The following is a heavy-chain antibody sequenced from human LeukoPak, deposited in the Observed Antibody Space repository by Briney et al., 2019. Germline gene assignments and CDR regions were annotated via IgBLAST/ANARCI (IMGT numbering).Heavy chain of an antibody. J-gene: IGHJ4*02. D-gene: IGHD7-27*01. CDR3: ALGILVKGGDYFDY. Sequence: GGSLRLSCAASGFTFDDYGMSWVRQAPGKGLEWVSGINWNGGSTGYADSVKGRFTISRDNAKNSLYLQMNSLRAEDTAVYYCALGILVKGGDYFDYWGQGTLVTVSS. CDR2: INWNGGST. CDR1: GFTFDDYG. V-gene: IGHV3-20*04.